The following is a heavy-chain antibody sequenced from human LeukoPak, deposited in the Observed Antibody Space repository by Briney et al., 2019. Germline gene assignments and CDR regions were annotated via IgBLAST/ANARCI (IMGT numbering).Heavy chain of an antibody. D-gene: IGHD2/OR15-2a*01. CDR3: ARFPFYGDYIDD. J-gene: IGHJ4*02. Sequence: SETLSLTCSVSGGSISSNNYYWGWIRQPPGKGLEWVGNIYYSGTTFYKPSLKSRVTIFVDTSKNQFSLKLRSVTAADTAVYFCARFPFYGDYIDDWGQGTLVTASS. V-gene: IGHV4-39*01. CDR2: IYYSGTT. CDR1: GGSISSNNYY.